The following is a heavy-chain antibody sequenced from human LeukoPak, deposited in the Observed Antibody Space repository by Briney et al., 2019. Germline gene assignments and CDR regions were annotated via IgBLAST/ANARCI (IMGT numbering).Heavy chain of an antibody. CDR1: GGTFSSYA. J-gene: IGHJ5*02. CDR2: IIPILGIA. CDR3: ARGGITMVRGVLSWFDP. D-gene: IGHD3-10*01. V-gene: IGHV1-69*04. Sequence: GASVKVSCKASGGTFSSYAISWVRQAPGQGLEWMGRIIPILGIANYAQKFQGRGTITADKSTSTAYMELSSLRSEDTAVYYCARGGITMVRGVLSWFDPWGQGTLVTVSS.